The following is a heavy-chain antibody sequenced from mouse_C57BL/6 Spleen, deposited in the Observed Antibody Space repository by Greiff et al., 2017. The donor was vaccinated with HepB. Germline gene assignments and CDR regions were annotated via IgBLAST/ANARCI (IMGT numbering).Heavy chain of an antibody. V-gene: IGHV1-82*01. J-gene: IGHJ1*03. CDR2: IYPGDGDT. CDR3: ARPGGTLNFDV. D-gene: IGHD4-1*01. Sequence: QVQLQQSGPELVKPGASVKISCKASGYAFSSSWMNWVKQRPGKGLEWIGRIYPGDGDTNYNGKFKGKATLTADKSSSTAYMQLSSLTSEDSAVYFGARPGGTLNFDVWGTGTTVTVSS. CDR1: GYAFSSSW.